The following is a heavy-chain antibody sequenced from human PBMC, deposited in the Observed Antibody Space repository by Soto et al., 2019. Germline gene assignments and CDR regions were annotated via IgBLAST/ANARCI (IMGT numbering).Heavy chain of an antibody. CDR3: AKDWALWFGELLKESYYYYGMDV. J-gene: IGHJ6*02. V-gene: IGHV3-30*18. Sequence: GGSLRLSCAASGFTFSSHDVHWVRQAPGKGLDWVAVISYDGSNKYYADSVKGRFTISRDNSKNTLYLQMNSLRAEDTAVYYCAKDWALWFGELLKESYYYYGMDVWGQGTTVTVSS. CDR2: ISYDGSNK. D-gene: IGHD3-10*01. CDR1: GFTFSSHD.